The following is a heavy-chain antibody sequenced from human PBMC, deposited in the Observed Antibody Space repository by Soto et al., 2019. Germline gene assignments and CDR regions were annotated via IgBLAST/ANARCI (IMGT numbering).Heavy chain of an antibody. V-gene: IGHV1-18*01. J-gene: IGHJ6*02. CDR2: ISAYNGNT. CDR3: ARDLIPPPHYDFWSGEPPGDYYYGMDV. CDR1: GYTFTSYG. D-gene: IGHD3-3*01. Sequence: ASVKVSCKASGYTFTSYGISWVRQAPGQGLEWMGWISAYNGNTNYAQKLQGSVTMTTDTSTSAAYMELRSLRSDDTAVYYCARDLIPPPHYDFWSGEPPGDYYYGMDVWGQGTTVTVSS.